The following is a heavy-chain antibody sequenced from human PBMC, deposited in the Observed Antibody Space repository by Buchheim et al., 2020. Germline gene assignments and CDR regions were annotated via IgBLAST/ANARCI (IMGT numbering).Heavy chain of an antibody. CDR1: GGSFSGYY. Sequence: QVQLQQWGAGLLKPSETLSLTCAVYGGSFSGYYWSWIRQHPGKGLEWIGEINHSGSTNYNPSLKSRVTISVDTSKNQFSLKLSSVTAADTAVYYCARGGDPVGLLLWFGELFPDYYYGMDVWGQGTT. V-gene: IGHV4-34*01. J-gene: IGHJ6*02. CDR3: ARGGDPVGLLLWFGELFPDYYYGMDV. CDR2: INHSGST. D-gene: IGHD3-10*01.